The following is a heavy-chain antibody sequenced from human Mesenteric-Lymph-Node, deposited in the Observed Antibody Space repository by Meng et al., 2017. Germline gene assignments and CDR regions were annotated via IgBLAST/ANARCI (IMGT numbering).Heavy chain of an antibody. D-gene: IGHD1-26*01. V-gene: IGHV4-31*03. CDR1: GGSIRSVGYY. CDR3: ARSGSGSYYFDY. Sequence: QVQLQESGPGLVKPSQTLSLTCTVSGGSIRSVGYYWSWIRQHPGKGLEWIGNIYYSGSTYYNPSLKSRVTISVDTSKNQFSLKLSSVTAADTAVYYCARSGSGSYYFDYWGQGTLVTVSS. J-gene: IGHJ4*02. CDR2: IYYSGST.